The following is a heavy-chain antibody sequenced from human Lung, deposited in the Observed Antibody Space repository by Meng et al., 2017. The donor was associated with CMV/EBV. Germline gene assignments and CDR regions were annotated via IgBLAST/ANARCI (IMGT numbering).Heavy chain of an antibody. J-gene: IGHJ4*02. CDR3: AREGYYYDSGNYYYYFDH. CDR2: ISSSSSYI. V-gene: IGHV3-21*01. CDR1: RFTFSSYS. Sequence: GGSXRLXXAASRFTFSSYSMNWVRQAPGKGLEWVSSISSSSSYIYYADSVKGRFTISRDNAKSSLYLQMNSLRAEDTAVYYCAREGYYYDSGNYYYYFDHWGQGTLVXVSS. D-gene: IGHD3-10*01.